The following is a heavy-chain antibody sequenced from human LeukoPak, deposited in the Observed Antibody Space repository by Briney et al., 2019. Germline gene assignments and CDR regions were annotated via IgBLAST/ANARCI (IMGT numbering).Heavy chain of an antibody. Sequence: GGSLRLSCAASGFTFSSYAMSWVRQAPGRGLEWVSGISGSGSITLYAVSLKGRFAISRDNSKSTVFLHMNSLRAEDTAVYYCAKGGVSSGWYFEVFDYWGQGTLVTVSS. CDR3: AKGGVSSGWYFEVFDY. J-gene: IGHJ4*02. CDR2: ISGSGSIT. D-gene: IGHD6-19*01. V-gene: IGHV3-23*01. CDR1: GFTFSSYA.